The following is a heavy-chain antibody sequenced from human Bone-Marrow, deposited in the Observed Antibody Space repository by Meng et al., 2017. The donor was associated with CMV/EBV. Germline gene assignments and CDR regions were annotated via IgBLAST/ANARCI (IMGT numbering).Heavy chain of an antibody. CDR1: GGSISSYY. V-gene: IGHV4-59*01. CDR2: IYYSGST. Sequence: GSLRLSRAVSGGSISSYYWSWIRQPPGKGLEWIGYIYYSGSTNYNPSLKSRVTISVDTSKNQFSLKLSSVTAADTAVYYCARVYSNHRWFDSWGQGTLVTVSS. J-gene: IGHJ5*01. CDR3: ARVYSNHRWFDS. D-gene: IGHD4-11*01.